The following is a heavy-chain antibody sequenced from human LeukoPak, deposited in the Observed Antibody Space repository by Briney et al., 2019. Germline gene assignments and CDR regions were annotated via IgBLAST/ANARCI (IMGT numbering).Heavy chain of an antibody. Sequence: PSETLSLTCTVSGGSISSYYWSWIRQPAGKGLEWIGRIYTSGSTNYNPSLKSRVTMSVDTSKNQFSLKLSSVTAADTAVYYCARDPTKVVVPAAMGSWFDPWGRGTLVTVSS. J-gene: IGHJ5*02. V-gene: IGHV4-4*07. CDR1: GGSISSYY. D-gene: IGHD2-2*01. CDR2: IYTSGST. CDR3: ARDPTKVVVPAAMGSWFDP.